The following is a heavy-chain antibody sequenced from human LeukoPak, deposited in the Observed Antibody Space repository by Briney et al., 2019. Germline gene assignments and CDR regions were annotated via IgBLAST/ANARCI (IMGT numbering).Heavy chain of an antibody. J-gene: IGHJ5*02. CDR2: IYYSGST. CDR3: AGYSSGWDGRWFDP. D-gene: IGHD6-19*01. CDR1: GGSISSGDYY. V-gene: IGHV4-30-4*08. Sequence: PSETLSLTCTVSGGSISSGDYYWSWIRQPPGKGLEWIGYIYYSGSTYYNPSLKSRVTISVDTSKNQFSLKLSSVTAADTAVYYCAGYSSGWDGRWFDPWGQGTLVTVSS.